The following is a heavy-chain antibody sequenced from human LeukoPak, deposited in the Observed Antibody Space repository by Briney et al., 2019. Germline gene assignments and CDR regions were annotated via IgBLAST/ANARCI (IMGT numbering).Heavy chain of an antibody. CDR3: AKSIGGVVVVAADY. V-gene: IGHV3-23*01. Sequence: GGSLRLSCAASGFTFSTYAMTWVRQAPGKGLEWVSVISGSGGSTYYADSVKGRFTLSRDNSKNILYLQMNSLRAEDTAVYYCAKSIGGVVVVAADYWGQGTLVTVSS. J-gene: IGHJ4*02. CDR1: GFTFSTYA. CDR2: ISGSGGST. D-gene: IGHD2-15*01.